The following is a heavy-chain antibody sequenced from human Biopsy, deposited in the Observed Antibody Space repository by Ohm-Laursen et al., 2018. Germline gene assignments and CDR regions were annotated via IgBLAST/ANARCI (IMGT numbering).Heavy chain of an antibody. D-gene: IGHD3-9*01. V-gene: IGHV1-69*06. CDR1: GGTFSNYG. CDR3: ATKLTGYFHH. J-gene: IGHJ1*01. Sequence: SVKVSCKAPGGTFSNYGVNWVRQAPGQGLEWLGGNIPILGTGNYAQKFQDRVTVAADTSTSTATMELRSLRSDDTAVYYCATKLTGYFHHWGQGILVTVFS. CDR2: NIPILGTG.